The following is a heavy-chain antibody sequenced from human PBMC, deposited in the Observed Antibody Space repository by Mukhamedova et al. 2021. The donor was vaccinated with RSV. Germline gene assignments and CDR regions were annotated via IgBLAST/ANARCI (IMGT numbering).Heavy chain of an antibody. CDR2: IITIFGTA. D-gene: IGHD3-3*01. J-gene: IGHJ6*03. Sequence: EWMGGIITIFGTANYAQKFQGRVTITADKSTSTAYMELSSLRSEDTAVYYCARVNDDFWSGYSGGYYYYYMDVWGKGTTVTVSS. V-gene: IGHV1-69*06. CDR3: ARVNDDFWSGYSGGYYYYYMDV.